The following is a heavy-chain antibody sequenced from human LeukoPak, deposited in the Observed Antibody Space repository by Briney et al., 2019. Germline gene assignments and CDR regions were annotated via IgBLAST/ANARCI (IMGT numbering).Heavy chain of an antibody. V-gene: IGHV3-11*01. CDR3: ARDEYDFWSGYYQTPLTWDY. D-gene: IGHD3-3*01. J-gene: IGHJ4*02. CDR2: ISSSGSTI. CDR1: GFTFSDYY. Sequence: GGSLRLSCAASGFTFSDYYMSWIRQAPGKGLEWVSYISSSGSTIYYADSVKGRFTIFRDNAKNSLYLQMNSLRAEDTAVYYCARDEYDFWSGYYQTPLTWDYWGQGTLVTVSS.